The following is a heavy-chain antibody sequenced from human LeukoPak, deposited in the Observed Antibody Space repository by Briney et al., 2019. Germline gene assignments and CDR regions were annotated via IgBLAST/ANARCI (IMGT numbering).Heavy chain of an antibody. CDR1: GGSISSSNW. Sequence: SGTLSLTYAVSGGSISSSNWWSWVRQPPGKGLEWIGEIYHSGSTNYNPSLKSRVTISVDKSKNQFSLKLSSVTAADTAVYYCARQGLDYGDVSLSYFDYWGQGTLVTVSS. D-gene: IGHD4-17*01. CDR2: IYHSGST. CDR3: ARQGLDYGDVSLSYFDY. V-gene: IGHV4-4*02. J-gene: IGHJ4*02.